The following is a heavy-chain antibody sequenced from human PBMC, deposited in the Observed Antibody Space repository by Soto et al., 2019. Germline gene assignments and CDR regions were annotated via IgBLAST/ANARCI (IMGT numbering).Heavy chain of an antibody. D-gene: IGHD2-2*01. CDR1: EFTFSTYG. V-gene: IGHV3-30*03. CDR3: ARDACDSMPVDY. J-gene: IGHJ4*02. Sequence: QVQLVESGGGVVQPGRSLRLSCAASEFTFSTYGMHWVRQAPGKGLEWVAVISYDGSNKYYADSVKGRFTISRDNSKNTLYLQINSLRVEDTAVYFCARDACDSMPVDYWGQGTLVTVSS. CDR2: ISYDGSNK.